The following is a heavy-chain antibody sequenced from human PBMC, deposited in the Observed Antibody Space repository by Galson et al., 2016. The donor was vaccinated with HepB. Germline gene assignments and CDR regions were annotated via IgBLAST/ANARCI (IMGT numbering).Heavy chain of an antibody. V-gene: IGHV3-23*01. CDR2: ISGGNT. D-gene: IGHD6-13*01. CDR1: GFTFSTYA. J-gene: IGHJ4*02. Sequence: SLRLSCAASGFTFSTYAMSWVRQAPGKGLEWVSLISGGNTYYADSVRGRFTISRDNSKNTLYLQMKRRRAEDTAVYYCAKGQQLAYCDYWGQGTLVTVSS. CDR3: AKGQQLAYCDY.